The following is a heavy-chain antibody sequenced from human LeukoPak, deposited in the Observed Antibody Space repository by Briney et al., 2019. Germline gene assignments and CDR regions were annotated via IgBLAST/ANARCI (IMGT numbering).Heavy chain of an antibody. CDR1: GGTFSSYA. J-gene: IGHJ4*02. CDR2: IIPIFGTA. D-gene: IGHD3-9*01. Sequence: ASVKVSCKASGGTFSSYAISWVRQAPGQGLEWMGGIIPIFGTANYAQKFQGRVTITADKSTSTAYMELSSLRSEDTAVYYCAGGAYGILTGLPYYFDYWGQGTLVTVSS. CDR3: AGGAYGILTGLPYYFDY. V-gene: IGHV1-69*06.